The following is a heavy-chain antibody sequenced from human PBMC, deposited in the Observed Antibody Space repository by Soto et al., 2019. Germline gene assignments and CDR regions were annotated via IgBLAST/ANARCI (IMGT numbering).Heavy chain of an antibody. V-gene: IGHV4-39*01. D-gene: IGHD1-26*01. J-gene: IGHJ4*02. Sequence: PSETLSLTYTVSGGSISSSTYYWGWIRQPPGKGLEWIGSVYYSGSTYYNPSLKSRVTMTVDTSKDQFSLKLSSVTASDTSVYYCARSTVFDYWCQGTLVTVSS. CDR1: GGSISSSTYY. CDR2: VYYSGST. CDR3: ARSTVFDY.